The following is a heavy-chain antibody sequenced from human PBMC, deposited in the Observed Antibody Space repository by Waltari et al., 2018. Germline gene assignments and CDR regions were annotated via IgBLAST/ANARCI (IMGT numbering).Heavy chain of an antibody. J-gene: IGHJ4*02. CDR1: GFTFANAW. CDR2: LKSKAEGETT. V-gene: IGHV3-15*01. CDR3: TTEGGRTWPMY. Sequence: EVQLVESGGGLVKPGDSLRLSCVASGFTFANAWINWVSPAPGKWLEWVRRLKSKAEGETTDYAAPVKGIFAISTDDSKDTAYLQMNSLKTEDTAMYFCTTEGGRTWPMYWGQGTLVTVSS. D-gene: IGHD2-2*01.